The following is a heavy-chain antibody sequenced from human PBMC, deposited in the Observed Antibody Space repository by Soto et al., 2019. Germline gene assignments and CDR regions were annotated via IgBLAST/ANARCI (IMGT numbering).Heavy chain of an antibody. CDR1: GASISGFY. Sequence: TLSLTCTVSGASISGFYWSWIRKSAGKGLEWIGRIYATGTTDYNPSLKSRVMMSVDTSKKQFSLKLRSVTAADTAVYYCVRDGTKTLRDWFDPWGQGISVTVSS. CDR3: VRDGTKTLRDWFDP. CDR2: IYATGTT. V-gene: IGHV4-4*07. D-gene: IGHD1-1*01. J-gene: IGHJ5*02.